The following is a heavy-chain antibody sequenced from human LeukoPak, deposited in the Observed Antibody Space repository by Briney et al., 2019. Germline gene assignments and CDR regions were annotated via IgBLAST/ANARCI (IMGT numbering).Heavy chain of an antibody. CDR3: AKHSGVVYGSGSYYSDYFDY. Sequence: GGSLRLSCAASGFTFSSYGMHWVRQAPGKGLEWVAVISYDGSNKYYADSVKGRFTISRDNSKNTLYLQMNSLRAEDTAVYYCAKHSGVVYGSGSYYSDYFDYWGQGTLVTVSS. CDR1: GFTFSSYG. V-gene: IGHV3-30*18. D-gene: IGHD3-10*01. J-gene: IGHJ4*02. CDR2: ISYDGSNK.